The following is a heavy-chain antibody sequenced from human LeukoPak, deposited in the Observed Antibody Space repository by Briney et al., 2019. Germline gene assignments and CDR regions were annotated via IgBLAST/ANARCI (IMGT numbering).Heavy chain of an antibody. Sequence: GASVKVSCKASGGTFSSYAISWVRRAPGQGLEWMGGIIPIFGTANYAQKFQGRVTITADESTSTAYMELSSLRSEDTAVYYCARDSVSLGNSGSYPEPDYWGQGTLVTVSS. CDR2: IIPIFGTA. J-gene: IGHJ4*02. D-gene: IGHD1-26*01. V-gene: IGHV1-69*13. CDR1: GGTFSSYA. CDR3: ARDSVSLGNSGSYPEPDY.